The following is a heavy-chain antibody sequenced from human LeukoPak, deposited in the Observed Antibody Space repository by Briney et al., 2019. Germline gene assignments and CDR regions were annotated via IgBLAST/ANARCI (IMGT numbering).Heavy chain of an antibody. CDR2: VHSSGDI. Sequence: PSETLSLTSSVSGVSIPSGNYFWGLIRQSAREGLGWVWRVHSSGDIYHNAAFRSRAAVSGDASKNQFSLQLNSVTAADTAVYYCARGASPKDAVFFDYWGQGALITVSS. CDR3: ARGASPKDAVFFDY. J-gene: IGHJ4*02. D-gene: IGHD3-16*01. CDR1: GVSIPSGNYF. V-gene: IGHV4-61*02.